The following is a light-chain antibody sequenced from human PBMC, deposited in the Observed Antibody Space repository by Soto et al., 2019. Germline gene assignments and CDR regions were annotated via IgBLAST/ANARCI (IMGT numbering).Light chain of an antibody. Sequence: QSALTQPASVSGSPGQSITISCTGTSSDVGGYNYVSWYQQLPGKAPKLMIYEVTHRPSGVSTRFSASKSAYTASLTISGLQAEDEADYYCSSFTTNYFYVFGPGTKVTVL. J-gene: IGLJ1*01. V-gene: IGLV2-14*01. CDR2: EVT. CDR1: SSDVGGYNY. CDR3: SSFTTNYFYV.